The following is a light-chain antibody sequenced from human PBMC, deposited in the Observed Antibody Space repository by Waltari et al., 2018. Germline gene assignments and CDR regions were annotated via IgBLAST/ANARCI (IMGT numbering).Light chain of an antibody. J-gene: IGLJ3*02. V-gene: IGLV4-69*01. CDR2: VNSDGSQ. Sequence: QLVLTQSPSASASLGASVKLTCTLSSGHSSNVIAWLQQQPETGPRYLMKVNSDGSQSKGDKIPDRFSGSSSGTEHYLNISSLQSEDEADYDCQTGGHGTWVFGGGTKLTVL. CDR3: QTGGHGTWV. CDR1: SGHSSNV.